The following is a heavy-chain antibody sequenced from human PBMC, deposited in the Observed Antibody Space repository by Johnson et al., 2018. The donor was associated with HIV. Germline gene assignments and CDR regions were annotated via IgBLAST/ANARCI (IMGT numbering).Heavy chain of an antibody. Sequence: QVQLVESGGILVQPGGSLRLSCAASGFTFRSYGMHWVRQAPGKGLEWVAVISYDGSKKYHADSVKGRFTISRDNSKNTLYLQMNSLRAEDTAVYYCATEIRVGATRGNAFDIWGPGTMVTVSS. CDR1: GFTFRSYG. V-gene: IGHV3-30*03. CDR2: ISYDGSKK. D-gene: IGHD1-26*01. CDR3: ATEIRVGATRGNAFDI. J-gene: IGHJ3*02.